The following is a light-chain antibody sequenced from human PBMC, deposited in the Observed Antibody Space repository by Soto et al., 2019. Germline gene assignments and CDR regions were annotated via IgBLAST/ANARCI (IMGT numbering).Light chain of an antibody. Sequence: DIQMTQSPSSLSASVGDRVTITCQTSQSINTYLNWYQQKPGKAPKLLIYGASSLQSGVPLRFSGSGSGTEFTLTISSLQPDDFATYYCQHYNSYSEAFGQGTKVDIK. V-gene: IGKV1-5*01. CDR2: GAS. CDR1: QSINTY. CDR3: QHYNSYSEA. J-gene: IGKJ1*01.